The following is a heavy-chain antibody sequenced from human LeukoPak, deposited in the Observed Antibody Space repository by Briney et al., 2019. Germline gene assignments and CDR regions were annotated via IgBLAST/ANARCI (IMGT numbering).Heavy chain of an antibody. D-gene: IGHD1-26*01. CDR1: GFTFDDYA. Sequence: GGSLRLSCAASGFTFDDYAMHWVRQAPGKGLEWVSGISWNSGSIGYADSVKGRFTISRDNAKNSLYLQMNSLRAEDTAVYYCARTSGSYSEFDYWGQGTLVTVSS. CDR3: ARTSGSYSEFDY. CDR2: ISWNSGSI. J-gene: IGHJ4*02. V-gene: IGHV3-9*01.